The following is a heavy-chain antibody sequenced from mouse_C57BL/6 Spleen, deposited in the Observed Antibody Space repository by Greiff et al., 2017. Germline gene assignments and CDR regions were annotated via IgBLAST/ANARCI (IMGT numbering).Heavy chain of an antibody. V-gene: IGHV5-12*01. CDR3: ARPTTVVADWYFDV. CDR2: ISNGGGST. Sequence: EVKVVESGGGLVQPGGSLKLSCAASGFTFSDYYMYWVRQTPEKRLEWVAYISNGGGSTYYPDTVKGRFTISRDNAKNTLYLQMSRLKSEDTAMYYCARPTTVVADWYFDVGGTGTTVTVSS. J-gene: IGHJ1*03. D-gene: IGHD1-1*01. CDR1: GFTFSDYY.